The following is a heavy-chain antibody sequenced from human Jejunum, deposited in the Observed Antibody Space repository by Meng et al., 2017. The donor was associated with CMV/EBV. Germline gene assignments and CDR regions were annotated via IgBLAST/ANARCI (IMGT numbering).Heavy chain of an antibody. CDR3: AKDRLQWLVFPYCFDF. Sequence: GFTFNTYAMSWVGQAPGKGLEWVSAISGSGESTYYADSVKGRFTISRDTSRNTLYLQMNSVRADDTAVYFCAKDRLQWLVFPYCFDFWGQGTLVTVSS. V-gene: IGHV3-23*01. J-gene: IGHJ4*02. CDR1: GFTFNTYA. CDR2: ISGSGEST. D-gene: IGHD6-19*01.